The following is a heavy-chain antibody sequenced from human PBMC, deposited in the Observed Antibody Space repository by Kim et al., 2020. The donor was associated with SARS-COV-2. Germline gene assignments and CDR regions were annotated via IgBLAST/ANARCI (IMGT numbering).Heavy chain of an antibody. Sequence: GGSLRLSCAASGFTFSSYAMHWVRQAPGKGLDWVALISYDGSNKYYADSVKGRFTISRDNSKNTLYLQMNSLRAEDMAVYYCARGKGIAAGGDFWGQGTL. J-gene: IGHJ4*02. V-gene: IGHV3-30-3*01. CDR3: ARGKGIAAGGDF. D-gene: IGHD6-13*01. CDR1: GFTFSSYA. CDR2: ISYDGSNK.